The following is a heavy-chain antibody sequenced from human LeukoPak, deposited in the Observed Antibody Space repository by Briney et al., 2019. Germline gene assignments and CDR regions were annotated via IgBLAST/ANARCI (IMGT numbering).Heavy chain of an antibody. CDR2: IYSGGST. Sequence: GGSLRLSCAPSGFPVSINYMSCVRQAPGKGLEWVSVIYSGGSTHYADSVKRRFPISRHNSKITLYLQMNSLRAEDTAVFFCARDGRWLLGLFDIWGQGTMVTVYS. CDR3: ARDGRWLLGLFDI. D-gene: IGHD2-21*02. J-gene: IGHJ3*02. V-gene: IGHV3-53*04. CDR1: GFPVSINY.